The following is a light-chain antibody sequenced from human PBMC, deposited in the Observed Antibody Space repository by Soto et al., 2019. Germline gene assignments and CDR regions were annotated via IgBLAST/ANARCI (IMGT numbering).Light chain of an antibody. Sequence: QSALTQPASVAGSPGQSITISCTGTTSDVGGYNSVSWYQQHPGKAPKLMIYGVSNRPSGISNRFSGSKSGNTASLTISGLQTEDEADYYCSSFISSTTRALCVFGTGTKVTVL. V-gene: IGLV2-14*03. CDR3: SSFISSTTRALCV. CDR2: GVS. J-gene: IGLJ1*01. CDR1: TSDVGGYNS.